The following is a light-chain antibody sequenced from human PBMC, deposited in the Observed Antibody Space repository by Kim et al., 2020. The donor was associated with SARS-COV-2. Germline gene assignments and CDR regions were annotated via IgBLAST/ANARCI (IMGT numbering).Light chain of an antibody. J-gene: IGKJ1*01. CDR1: QSVSSH. V-gene: IGKV3-15*01. Sequence: VSPGARATLSCRASQSVSSHFAWFQQRPGRAPRLLIYAASTRASGIPARFSGSGSGTEFTLNISSLQSEDFAVYFCQQYTNWPWTFGLGTKVDIK. CDR3: QQYTNWPWT. CDR2: AAS.